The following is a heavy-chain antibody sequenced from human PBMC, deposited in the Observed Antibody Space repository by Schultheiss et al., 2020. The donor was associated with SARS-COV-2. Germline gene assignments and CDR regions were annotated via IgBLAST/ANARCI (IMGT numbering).Heavy chain of an antibody. CDR2: ITGGGRGI. CDR3: AKRQTYYGAALDY. J-gene: IGHJ4*02. V-gene: IGHV3-23*01. D-gene: IGHD4-17*01. Sequence: GGSLRLSCAVSGFIFNNYAMSWVRQAPGQGLEWVSGITGGGRGIYYADSVKGRFTISRDNSKNTLYLQMNSLRAEDTAVYYCAKRQTYYGAALDYWGQGTLVTVSS. CDR1: GFIFNNYA.